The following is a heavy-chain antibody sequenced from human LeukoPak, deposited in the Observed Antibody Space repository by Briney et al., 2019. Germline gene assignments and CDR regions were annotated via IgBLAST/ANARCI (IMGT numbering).Heavy chain of an antibody. J-gene: IGHJ4*02. D-gene: IGHD2-21*02. V-gene: IGHV3-23*01. CDR3: AKSDWPYFFDY. CDR2: ISGNGAET. Sequence: GGSLRLSCAASGFWFFNYGMNGVRQAQGKGLEWVSVISGNGAETYYADSVKGRFTVLRDNSKNTLYLQMNSLRADDPAVYYCAKSDWPYFFDYWGEGTPVTVSS. CDR1: GFWFFNYG.